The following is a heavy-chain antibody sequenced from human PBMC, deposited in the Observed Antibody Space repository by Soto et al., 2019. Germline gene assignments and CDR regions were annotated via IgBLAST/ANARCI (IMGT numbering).Heavy chain of an antibody. CDR2: IYYSGST. D-gene: IGHD2-21*01. CDR3: ASGGVYCGGDCYGY. CDR1: GGSISSYY. V-gene: IGHV4-59*01. Sequence: SETLSLTCTVSGGSISSYYWSWIRQPPGKGLEWIGYIYYSGSTNYNPSLKSRVTISVDTSKNQFSLKLSSVTAADTAVYYCASGGVYCGGDCYGYWGQGTLVTVSS. J-gene: IGHJ4*02.